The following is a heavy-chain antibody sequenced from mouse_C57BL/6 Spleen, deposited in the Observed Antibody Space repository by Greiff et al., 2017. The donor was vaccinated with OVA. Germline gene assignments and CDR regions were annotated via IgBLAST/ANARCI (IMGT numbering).Heavy chain of an antibody. D-gene: IGHD1-1*01. V-gene: IGHV1-39*01. CDR1: GYSFTDYN. Sequence: VHVKQSGPELVKPGASVKISCKASGYSFTDYNMNWVKQSNGKSLEWIGVINPNYGTTSYNQKFKGKATLTVDQSSSTAYMQLNSLTSEDSAVYYCARSEYYGSSPYYAMDYWGQGTSVTVSS. CDR2: INPNYGTT. J-gene: IGHJ4*01. CDR3: ARSEYYGSSPYYAMDY.